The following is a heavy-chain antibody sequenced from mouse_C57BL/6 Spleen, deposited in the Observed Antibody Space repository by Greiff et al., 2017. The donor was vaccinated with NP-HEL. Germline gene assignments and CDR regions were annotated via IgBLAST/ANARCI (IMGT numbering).Heavy chain of an antibody. J-gene: IGHJ4*01. V-gene: IGHV1-80*01. CDR2: IYPGDGDT. D-gene: IGHD2-4*01. CDR1: GYAFSSYW. Sequence: VKLQESGAELVKPGASVKISCKASGYAFSSYWMNWVKQRPGKGLEWIGQIYPGDGDTNYNGKFKGKATLTADKSSSTAYMQLSSLTSEDSAVYFCAKIYYDYENYYAMDYWGQGNSDTVSS. CDR3: AKIYYDYENYYAMDY.